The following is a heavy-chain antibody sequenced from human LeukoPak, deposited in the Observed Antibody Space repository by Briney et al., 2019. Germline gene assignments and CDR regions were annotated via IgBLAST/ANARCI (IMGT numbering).Heavy chain of an antibody. CDR3: ARPALYYYGSGNYFDY. V-gene: IGHV5-51*01. D-gene: IGHD3-10*01. CDR1: GYSFTSYW. J-gene: IGHJ4*02. CDR2: IYPGDSDT. Sequence: GESLKISCKGSGYSFTSYWIGWVRQMPGKGLEWMGIIYPGDSDTRYSPSFQGQVTISADKSISTAYLQWSSLKASDTAMYYCARPALYYYGSGNYFDYWGQGTLVTVSS.